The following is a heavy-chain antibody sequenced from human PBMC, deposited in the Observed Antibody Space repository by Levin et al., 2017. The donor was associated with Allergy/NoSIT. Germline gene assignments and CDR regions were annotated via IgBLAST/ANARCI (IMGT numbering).Heavy chain of an antibody. Sequence: GGSLRLSCAASGFTFDDYAMHWVRQAPGKGLEWVSGISWNSGTIGYADSVKGRFTISSDNAKNSLYLQMNSLRTEDTALYYCARDNIGLAGAVEIRGRGAMVVVST. CDR3: ARDNIGLAGAVEI. CDR2: ISWNSGTI. J-gene: IGHJ3*02. V-gene: IGHV3-9*01. CDR1: GFTFDDYA. D-gene: IGHD3-10*01.